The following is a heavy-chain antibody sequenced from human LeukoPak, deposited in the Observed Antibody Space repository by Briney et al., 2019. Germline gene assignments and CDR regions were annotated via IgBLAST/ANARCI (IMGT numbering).Heavy chain of an antibody. CDR2: IYYSGST. D-gene: IGHD5-18*01. V-gene: IGHV4-59*08. Sequence: SETLSLTCTVSGGSISSYYWSWTRQPPGKGLEWIGYIYYSGSTNYNPSLKSRVTISVDTSKNQFSLKLSSVTAADTAVYYCARTTEGGYTYGYFYYYYMDVWGKGTTVTISS. CDR1: GGSISSYY. CDR3: ARTTEGGYTYGYFYYYYMDV. J-gene: IGHJ6*03.